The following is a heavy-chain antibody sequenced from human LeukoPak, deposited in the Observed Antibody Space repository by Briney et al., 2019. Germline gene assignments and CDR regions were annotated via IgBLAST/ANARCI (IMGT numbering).Heavy chain of an antibody. CDR1: GGSISSGSYY. J-gene: IGHJ3*02. CDR2: IYTSGST. V-gene: IGHV4-61*02. D-gene: IGHD1-26*01. CDR3: ARSNEWELPRGAFDI. Sequence: TLSLTCTVSGGSISSGSYYWSWIRQPAGQGLEWIGRIYTSGSTNYNPSLKSRVTISVDTSKNQFSLKLSSVTAADTAVYYCARSNEWELPRGAFDIWGQGTMVTVSS.